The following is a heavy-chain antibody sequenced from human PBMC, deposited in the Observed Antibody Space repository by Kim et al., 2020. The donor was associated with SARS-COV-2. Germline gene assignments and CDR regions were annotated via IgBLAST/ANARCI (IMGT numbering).Heavy chain of an antibody. Sequence: ASVKVSCKASGYTFTGYYMHWVRQAPGQGLEWMGRINPNSGGTNYAQKFQGRVTMTRDTSIRTAYMELSRLRSDDTAVYYCARDPAVAGLYYYYSMDVWGQGATVTVSS. CDR2: INPNSGGT. J-gene: IGHJ6*02. D-gene: IGHD6-19*01. CDR1: GYTFTGYY. V-gene: IGHV1-2*06. CDR3: ARDPAVAGLYYYYSMDV.